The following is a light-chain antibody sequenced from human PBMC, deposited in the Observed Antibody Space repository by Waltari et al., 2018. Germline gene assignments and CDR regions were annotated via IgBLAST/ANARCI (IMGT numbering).Light chain of an antibody. V-gene: IGKV4-1*01. J-gene: IGKJ2*01. CDR2: WAS. CDR3: QQYYSTMYT. CDR1: QNLLYSPDNKNY. Sequence: DIVMTQSPDSLGVSLGERATINCKSSQNLLYSPDNKNYLAWYHQKPGQPPKLLISWASTRESGVPDRFSGSGSGTDFTLTISSLQAEDVAVYYCQQYYSTMYTFGQGTKLEIK.